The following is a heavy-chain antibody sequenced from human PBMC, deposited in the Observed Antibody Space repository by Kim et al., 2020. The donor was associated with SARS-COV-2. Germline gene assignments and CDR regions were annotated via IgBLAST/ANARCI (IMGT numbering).Heavy chain of an antibody. CDR3: VKDGGSGKGAFEM. V-gene: IGHV3-23*01. J-gene: IGHJ3*02. D-gene: IGHD3-10*01. CDR2: ISGDGGSK. CDR1: GFTFTDYA. Sequence: GGSLRLSCAASGFTFTDYAMNWVREGPGKGLEWVSFISGDGGSKYYGDSVKGRFTISRDNSKNTLFLQMNGLRVEDSAIYYCVKDGGSGKGAFEMWGQGTMVTVSS.